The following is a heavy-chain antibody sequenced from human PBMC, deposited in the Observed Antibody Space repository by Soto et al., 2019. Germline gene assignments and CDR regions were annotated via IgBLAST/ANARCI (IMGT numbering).Heavy chain of an antibody. CDR2: IYSSGST. CDR3: ARDSLALFDS. Sequence: QAQLQESGPGLVKPSETLSLTCTVSDGSVSSGSYYWTWIPQPPGKGLEWIGYIYSSGSTLYNPSLKSRVIISLNQSMNHFSLKLSSGTAADTAVYYCARDSLALFDSWGQGTLVTVSS. D-gene: IGHD5-12*01. J-gene: IGHJ4*02. V-gene: IGHV4-61*03. CDR1: DGSVSSGSYY.